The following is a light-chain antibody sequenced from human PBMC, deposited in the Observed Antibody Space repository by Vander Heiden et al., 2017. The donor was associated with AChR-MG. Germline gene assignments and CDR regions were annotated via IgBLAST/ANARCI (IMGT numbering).Light chain of an antibody. CDR3: SAWDDSLNAWV. Sequence: QSVLTQPPSLSGTPPERVTIPCFGSSSNIGTNTANWYQPLPGTAPRLLIYRGSQRPAGVPGRFSGSESGTSASLAINGLQSEDEADYYCSAWDDSLNAWVFGGGTKVTVL. CDR1: SSNIGTNT. J-gene: IGLJ3*02. V-gene: IGLV1-44*01. CDR2: RGS.